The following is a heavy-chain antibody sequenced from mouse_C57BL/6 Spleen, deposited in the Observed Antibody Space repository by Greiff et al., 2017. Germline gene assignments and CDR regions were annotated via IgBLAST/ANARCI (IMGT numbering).Heavy chain of an antibody. J-gene: IGHJ3*01. CDR1: GYAFSSYW. Sequence: QVQLQQPGAELVKPGASVKISCKASGYAFSSYWMHWVKQRPGKGLEWIGQIYPGDGDTNYNGKFKGKDTLTADKSSSTAYMQLSSLTSEDSAVYFCAREAYWGQGTLVTVAA. CDR3: AREAY. V-gene: IGHV1-80*01. CDR2: IYPGDGDT.